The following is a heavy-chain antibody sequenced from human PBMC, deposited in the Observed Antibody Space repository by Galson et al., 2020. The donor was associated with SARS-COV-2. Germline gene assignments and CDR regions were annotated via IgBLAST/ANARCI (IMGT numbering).Heavy chain of an antibody. CDR3: ARDLYCSGGSCYSNGFDY. CDR1: GFTFSSYW. Sequence: QLGESLKISCAASGFTFSSYWMSWVRQAPGKGLEWVANIKQDGSEKYYVDSVKGRFTISRDNAKNSLYLQMNSLRAEDTAVYYCARDLYCSGGSCYSNGFDYWGQGTLVTVSS. J-gene: IGHJ5*01. V-gene: IGHV3-7*01. CDR2: IKQDGSEK. D-gene: IGHD2-15*01.